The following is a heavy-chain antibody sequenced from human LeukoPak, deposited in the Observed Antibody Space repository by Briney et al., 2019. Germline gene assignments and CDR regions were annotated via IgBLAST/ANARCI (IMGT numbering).Heavy chain of an antibody. CDR3: ASNCSGTSCYGFFDY. CDR2: IDPSDSYT. Sequence: LGESLRISCKGSGYSFTSYWISWVRQMPGKGLEWMGRIDPSDSYTNYSPSFQGHVTISADKSISTAYLQWSSLKASDTAMYYCASNCSGTSCYGFFDYWGRGTLVAVPS. V-gene: IGHV5-10-1*01. CDR1: GYSFTSYW. J-gene: IGHJ4*02. D-gene: IGHD2-2*01.